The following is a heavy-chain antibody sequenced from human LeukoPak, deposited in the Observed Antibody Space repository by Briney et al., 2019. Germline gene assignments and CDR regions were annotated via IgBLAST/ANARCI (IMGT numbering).Heavy chain of an antibody. Sequence: GRSLRLSCAASGFTFSSYAMHWVRQAPGKGLEWVAVISYDGSNKCYADSVKGRFTISRDNSKNTLYLQMNSLRAEDTAVYYCAIETFDYWGQGTLVTVSS. CDR1: GFTFSSYA. J-gene: IGHJ4*02. V-gene: IGHV3-30*04. CDR2: ISYDGSNK. CDR3: AIETFDY.